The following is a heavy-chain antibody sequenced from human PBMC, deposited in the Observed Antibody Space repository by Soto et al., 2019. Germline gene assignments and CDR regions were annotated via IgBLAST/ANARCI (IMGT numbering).Heavy chain of an antibody. D-gene: IGHD5-18*01. V-gene: IGHV5-10-1*01. Sequence: GESLKISCKGSGYSFTSYWISWVRQLPGKGLEWMGRIDPSDSYTNYSPSFQGHVTISADKSISTAYLQWSSLKASDTAMYYCARLGLVTPGRYYYGMDVWGQGTTVT. CDR1: GYSFTSYW. J-gene: IGHJ6*02. CDR2: IDPSDSYT. CDR3: ARLGLVTPGRYYYGMDV.